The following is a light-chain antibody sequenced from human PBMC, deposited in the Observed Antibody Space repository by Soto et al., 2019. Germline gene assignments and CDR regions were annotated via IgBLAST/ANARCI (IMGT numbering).Light chain of an antibody. J-gene: IGLJ2*01. CDR3: VLYMGSGISV. CDR2: STN. V-gene: IGLV8-61*01. CDR1: SGSVSTSYY. Sequence: QSVLTQETSFSVSPGRTVTLTCGLSSGSVSTSYYPSWYQQTPGQAPRTLIYSTNTRSSGVPDRFSGSILGNKAALTITGAQADDESDYYCVLYMGSGISVFGGGTKLTVL.